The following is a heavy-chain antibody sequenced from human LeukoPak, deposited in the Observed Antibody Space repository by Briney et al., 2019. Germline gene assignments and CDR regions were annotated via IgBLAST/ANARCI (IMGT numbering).Heavy chain of an antibody. CDR2: IYYSGST. Sequence: SETLSLTCTVSGGSISSSSYYWGWIRQPPGQGLEWIGSIYYSGSTYYNPSLKSRVTISVDTSKNQFSLKLSSVTAADTAVYYCARQGGVVLAAANYFDYWGQGTLVTVSS. CDR3: ARQGGVVLAAANYFDY. J-gene: IGHJ4*02. D-gene: IGHD6-13*01. CDR1: GGSISSSSYY. V-gene: IGHV4-39*01.